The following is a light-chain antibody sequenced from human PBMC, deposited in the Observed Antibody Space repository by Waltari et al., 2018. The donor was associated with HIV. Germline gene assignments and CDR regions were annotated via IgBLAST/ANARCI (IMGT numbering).Light chain of an antibody. CDR1: SGSIASNY. J-gene: IGLJ3*02. V-gene: IGLV6-57*03. CDR3: QSFDTNNHWV. CDR2: EDY. Sequence: NFMLTQPHSVSESPEKTVTISCTRTSGSIASNYVQWFQQRPGKAPTTILYEDYQRPSWVPVRFSGTLDESSNSASLTISGVKTEDEADYYCQSFDTNNHWVFGGGTRLTVL.